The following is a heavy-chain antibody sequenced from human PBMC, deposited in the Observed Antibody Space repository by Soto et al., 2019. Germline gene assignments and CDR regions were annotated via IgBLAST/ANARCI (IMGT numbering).Heavy chain of an antibody. Sequence: QVQLVQSGAEVKKPGASVKVSCRASGYTFTSYVISWVRQAPAQGLEWMGWISAYNGNTNFAQKLQGRVTMTTDTATREAYMELRSLRSDDTAVYYCARVVATVAGPYGMDVWGQGTTVTVSS. CDR1: GYTFTSYV. V-gene: IGHV1-18*01. J-gene: IGHJ6*02. D-gene: IGHD6-19*01. CDR3: ARVVATVAGPYGMDV. CDR2: ISAYNGNT.